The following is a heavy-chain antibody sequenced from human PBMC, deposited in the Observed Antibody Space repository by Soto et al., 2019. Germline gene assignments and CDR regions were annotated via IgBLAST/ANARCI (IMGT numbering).Heavy chain of an antibody. CDR3: AGESRDGYNLFDR. V-gene: IGHV1-69*13. Sequence: SVKVSCKVSGGTFNSYVISWVRQAPGQGLEWMGGIIPIFGTANYGQKFQGRVTISADESTTTAYMELSSLRSEGTAVYYCAGESRDGYNLFDRWGQGTLVTVSS. J-gene: IGHJ4*02. CDR2: IIPIFGTA. D-gene: IGHD5-12*01. CDR1: GGTFNSYV.